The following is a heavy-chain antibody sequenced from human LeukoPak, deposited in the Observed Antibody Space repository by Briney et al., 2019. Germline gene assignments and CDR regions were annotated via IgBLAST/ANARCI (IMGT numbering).Heavy chain of an antibody. Sequence: SVKVSCKASGGTFSSYANSWVRQAPGQGLEWMGRIIPIFGIANYAQKFQGRVTITADKSTSTAYMELSSLRSEDTAVYYCARDPGYCSSTSCSVSGFHYHYGMDVWGQGTTVTVSS. CDR1: GGTFSSYA. CDR2: IIPIFGIA. V-gene: IGHV1-69*04. CDR3: ARDPGYCSSTSCSVSGFHYHYGMDV. D-gene: IGHD2-2*01. J-gene: IGHJ6*02.